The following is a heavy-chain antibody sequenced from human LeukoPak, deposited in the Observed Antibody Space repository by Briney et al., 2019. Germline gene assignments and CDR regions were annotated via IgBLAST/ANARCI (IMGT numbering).Heavy chain of an antibody. CDR3: AREGDYDAYKPINYYYYMDV. V-gene: IGHV4-61*02. CDR1: GGSISSGSYY. Sequence: PSETLSLTCTVSGGSISSGSYYWSWIRQPAGKGLEWIGRIYTSGSTNYNPSLKSRVTISVDTSKNQFSLKLSSVTAADTAVYYCAREGDYDAYKPINYYYYMDVWGKGTTVTVSS. J-gene: IGHJ6*03. D-gene: IGHD3-3*01. CDR2: IYTSGST.